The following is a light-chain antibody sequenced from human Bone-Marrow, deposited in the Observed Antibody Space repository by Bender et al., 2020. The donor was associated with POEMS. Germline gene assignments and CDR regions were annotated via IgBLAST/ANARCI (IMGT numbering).Light chain of an antibody. V-gene: IGLV2-14*03. J-gene: IGLJ1*01. Sequence: QSALTQPASVSVSPGQSITISCTGISSDVTGYKYVSWYQQHPGKAPKLMIYDVNTRPSGVSNRFSGSTSGNTASLTITGLQAEDEADYYCSSYTSTTTQVFGTGTKVTVL. CDR3: SSYTSTTTQV. CDR1: SSDVTGYKY. CDR2: DVN.